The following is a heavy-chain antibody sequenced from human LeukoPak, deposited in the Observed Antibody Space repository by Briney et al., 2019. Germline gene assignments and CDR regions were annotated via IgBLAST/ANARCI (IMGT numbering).Heavy chain of an antibody. CDR2: INPSGGST. Sequence: ASVKVSCKASGYTFTNYYMHWVRQAPGQGLEWMGTINPSGGSTSYAQKFQGRVTMTRDMSTSTVYMELSSLRSEDTAVYYCARDVSGSYSMDVWGKGTTVTVSS. CDR1: GYTFTNYY. D-gene: IGHD1-26*01. V-gene: IGHV1-46*01. J-gene: IGHJ6*03. CDR3: ARDVSGSYSMDV.